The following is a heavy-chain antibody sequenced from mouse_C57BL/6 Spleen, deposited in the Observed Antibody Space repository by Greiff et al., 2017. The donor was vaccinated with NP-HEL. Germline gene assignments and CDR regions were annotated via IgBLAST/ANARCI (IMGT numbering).Heavy chain of an antibody. CDR1: GFTFSDYG. CDR3: ARDPYGTFFDY. V-gene: IGHV5-17*01. J-gene: IGHJ2*01. Sequence: EVKLQESGGGLVKPGGSLKLSCAASGFTFSDYGMHWVRQAPEKGLEWVAYISSGSSTIYYADTVKGRFTISRDNAKNTLFLQMTRLRSEDTAMYYCARDPYGTFFDYWGQGTTLTVSS. CDR2: ISSGSSTI. D-gene: IGHD1-1*01.